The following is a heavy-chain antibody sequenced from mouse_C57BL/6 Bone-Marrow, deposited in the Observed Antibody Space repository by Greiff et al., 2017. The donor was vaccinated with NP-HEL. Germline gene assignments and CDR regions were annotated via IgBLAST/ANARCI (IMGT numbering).Heavy chain of an antibody. D-gene: IGHD2-3*01. Sequence: QVQLQQSGPELVKPGASVKISCKASGYAFSSSWMNWVKQRPGKGLEWIGRIYPGDGDTNYNGKFKGKATLTADKSSSTAYMQLSSLTSEDSAVYFCARGWLPRYFDYWGQGTTLTVSS. CDR2: IYPGDGDT. CDR3: ARGWLPRYFDY. CDR1: GYAFSSSW. V-gene: IGHV1-82*01. J-gene: IGHJ2*01.